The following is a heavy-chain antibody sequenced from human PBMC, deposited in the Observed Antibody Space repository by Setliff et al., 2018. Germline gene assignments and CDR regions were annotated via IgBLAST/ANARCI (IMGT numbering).Heavy chain of an antibody. CDR1: GGSISSYY. D-gene: IGHD3-10*01. V-gene: IGHV4-59*08. CDR3: ARHKSNGSGSYPSLYMDV. Sequence: PSETLSLTCTVSGGSISSYYWSWIRQPPGKGLEWIGYIYSSGSTNYNPSLKSRVTISVDTSKNQLSLKLSSVTAADTAVYYCARHKSNGSGSYPSLYMDVWGKGIMVTVSS. J-gene: IGHJ6*03. CDR2: IYSSGST.